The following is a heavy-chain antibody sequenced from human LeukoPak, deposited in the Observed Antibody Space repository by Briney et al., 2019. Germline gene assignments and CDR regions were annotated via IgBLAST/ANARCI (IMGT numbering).Heavy chain of an antibody. CDR1: GGSISSGSYY. J-gene: IGHJ6*03. V-gene: IGHV4-61*02. CDR2: IYTSGST. Sequence: PSETLSLTCTVSGGSISSGSYYWSWIRQPAGKGLEWIGRIYTSGSTSYSPSLKSRVTISVDTSKNQFSLKLSSVTAADTAVYYCARAVCSSTSCYPPLLYYYYYYMDVWGKGTTVTVSS. D-gene: IGHD2-2*01. CDR3: ARAVCSSTSCYPPLLYYYYYYMDV.